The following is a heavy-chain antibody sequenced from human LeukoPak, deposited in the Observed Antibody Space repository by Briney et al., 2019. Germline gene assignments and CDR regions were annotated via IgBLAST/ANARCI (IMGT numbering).Heavy chain of an antibody. J-gene: IGHJ4*02. Sequence: PGGSLRLSCAASGFTFSSCWMSWVRQAPGKGLEWVSTLSDSGPSTFYADSAKGRFTISRDNSKNTLYLQMNSLRGEDTALYYCVKSSHGSGTYYGGFDYWGQGTLVSVST. V-gene: IGHV3-23*01. CDR2: LSDSGPST. CDR3: VKSSHGSGTYYGGFDY. D-gene: IGHD3-10*01. CDR1: GFTFSSCW.